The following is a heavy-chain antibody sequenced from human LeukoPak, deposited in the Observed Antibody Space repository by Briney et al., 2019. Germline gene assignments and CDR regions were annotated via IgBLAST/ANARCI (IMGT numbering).Heavy chain of an antibody. CDR2: IYYSGST. J-gene: IGHJ4*02. D-gene: IGHD6-13*01. V-gene: IGHV4-39*07. CDR3: ARLTTSSSWYSPLDY. CDR1: GGSISSSSYY. Sequence: SETLSLTCTVSGGSISSSSYYWGWIRQPPGKGLEWIGSIYYSGSTYYNPSLKSRVTISVDTSKNQFSLKLSSVTAADTAVYYCARLTTSSSWYSPLDYWGQGTLVTVSS.